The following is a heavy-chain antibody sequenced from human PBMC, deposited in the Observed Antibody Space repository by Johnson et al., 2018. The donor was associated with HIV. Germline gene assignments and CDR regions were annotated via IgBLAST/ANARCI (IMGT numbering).Heavy chain of an antibody. CDR1: GFTFSDYY. CDR3: ARDAKDYSASSVAFDS. V-gene: IGHV3-11*04. J-gene: IGHJ3*02. Sequence: QVQLVESGGGLVKPGGSLTLSCVVSGFTFSDYYMTWIRQAPGKGLEWVSYISSSGSTIYYADSMKGRFTISRDNAKKSLYLQMNSLRAEDTGVYYCARDAKDYSASSVAFDSWGQRTMVSVSS. CDR2: ISSSGSTI. D-gene: IGHD6-6*01.